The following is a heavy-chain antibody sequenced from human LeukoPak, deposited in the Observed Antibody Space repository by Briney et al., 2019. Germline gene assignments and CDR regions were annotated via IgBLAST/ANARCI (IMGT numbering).Heavy chain of an antibody. Sequence: PSETLSLTCAVYGGSITGYYWSRIRQPPGKRQEWVGEIHYTGATSYNPSLKSRATISIDTSKNQVSLKLSSVTAADTAVYYCARGNILSGYCFDFWGQGALVTVSS. V-gene: IGHV4-34*01. J-gene: IGHJ4*02. CDR3: ARGNILSGYCFDF. CDR2: IHYTGAT. CDR1: GGSITGYY. D-gene: IGHD3-9*01.